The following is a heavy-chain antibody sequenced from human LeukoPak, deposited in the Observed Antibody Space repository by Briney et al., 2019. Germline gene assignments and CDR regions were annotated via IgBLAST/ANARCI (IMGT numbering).Heavy chain of an antibody. V-gene: IGHV4-59*01. CDR2: VYYSGTT. CDR3: ARDRCSGGDCCSGGVYHYGFDV. D-gene: IGHD2-15*01. CDR1: GGSIDSYN. Sequence: SETLSLTCTVSGGSIDSYNWSWIRQPPGKGLEWIGCVYYSGTTNYNPSLKSRVTISVDTSKNQFSLKLSSVTAADTAVYYCARDRCSGGDCCSGGVYHYGFDVWGQGTTVTVSS. J-gene: IGHJ6*02.